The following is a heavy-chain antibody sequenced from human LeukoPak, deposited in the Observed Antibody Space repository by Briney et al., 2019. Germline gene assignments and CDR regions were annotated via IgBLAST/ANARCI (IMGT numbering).Heavy chain of an antibody. CDR3: VRGGVDY. D-gene: IGHD3-16*01. J-gene: IGHJ4*02. V-gene: IGHV3-74*01. Sequence: GGSLRLSCVASGFTFSNYWIHWVRQAPGKGLVWVSRINSDGGNTDYADFVKGRFTISRDNAKNTLYLQMNSLRAEDTAVYYCVRGGVDYWGQGTLVTVSS. CDR1: GFTFSNYW. CDR2: INSDGGNT.